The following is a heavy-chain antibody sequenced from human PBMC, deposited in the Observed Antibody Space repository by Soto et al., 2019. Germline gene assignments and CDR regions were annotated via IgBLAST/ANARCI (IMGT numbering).Heavy chain of an antibody. CDR3: AREGPYSAYNFAHGVQLWSFNX. CDR1: GGSINTFY. J-gene: IGHJ4*02. CDR2: IFSSGST. Sequence: SDTLSLTFTVSGGSINTFYWSWVRQPAGKGLEWILRIFSSGSTSFNPSLESLVAMSVDTSKNHFSLNLSSVTAADMAVYYCAREGPYSAYNFAHGVQLWSFNXWGQGALVTVSX. V-gene: IGHV4-4*07. D-gene: IGHD5-12*01.